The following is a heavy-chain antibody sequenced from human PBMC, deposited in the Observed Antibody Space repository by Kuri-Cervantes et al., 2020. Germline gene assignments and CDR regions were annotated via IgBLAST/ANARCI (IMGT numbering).Heavy chain of an antibody. CDR2: MSPSDGYP. J-gene: IGHJ4*02. Sequence: GGSLRLSCAASGFTFDDYGMSWVRQAPGKGLEWVSSMSPSDGYPYYADSVKGRFTISRDNAKNSLYLQMNSLRAEDTAVYYCAKSIGGRPGWGQGTLVTVSS. V-gene: IGHV3-20*04. CDR1: GFTFDDYG. CDR3: AKSIGGRPG. D-gene: IGHD6-6*01.